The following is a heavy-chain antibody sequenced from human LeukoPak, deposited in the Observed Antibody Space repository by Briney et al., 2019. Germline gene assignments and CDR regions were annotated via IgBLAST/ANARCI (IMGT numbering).Heavy chain of an antibody. V-gene: IGHV4-34*01. Sequence: PSETLSLTCAVYGGSFSGYYWSWIRQPPGKGLEWIGEINHSGSTNYNPSLKSRVTISVDTSKNQFSLKLSSVTAADTAVYYCARVGDIVVVPAAIYAFDYWGQGTLVTVSS. D-gene: IGHD2-2*02. CDR1: GGSFSGYY. CDR2: INHSGST. CDR3: ARVGDIVVVPAAIYAFDY. J-gene: IGHJ4*02.